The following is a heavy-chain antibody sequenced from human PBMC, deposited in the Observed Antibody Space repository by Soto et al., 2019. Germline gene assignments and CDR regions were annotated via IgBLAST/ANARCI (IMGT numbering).Heavy chain of an antibody. V-gene: IGHV1-69*13. CDR1: GGTFSSYA. Sequence: SVKVSCKASGGTFSSYAISWVRQAPGQGLEWMGGIIPIFGTANYAQKFQGRVTITADESTSTAYMELSSLRSEDTAVYYCARALTTIFGVVTPQGFDPWGQGTLVTVSS. CDR3: ARALTTIFGVVTPQGFDP. CDR2: IIPIFGTA. D-gene: IGHD3-3*01. J-gene: IGHJ5*02.